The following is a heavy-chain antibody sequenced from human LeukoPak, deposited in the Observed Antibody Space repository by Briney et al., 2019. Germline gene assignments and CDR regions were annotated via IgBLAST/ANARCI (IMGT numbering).Heavy chain of an antibody. V-gene: IGHV3-30*03. CDR2: ISNDGSRK. CDR3: ARVRAWNYFDY. D-gene: IGHD3-3*01. CDR1: EFTFSRHG. Sequence: GGSLRLSCAPSEFTFSRHGMHWVRQAPGKGLEWVAIISNDGSRKYYAHSVEGQFTISRDNSKNTLYLQMDSLRAEDTAVYYCARVRAWNYFDYWGQGTLVTVSS. J-gene: IGHJ4*02.